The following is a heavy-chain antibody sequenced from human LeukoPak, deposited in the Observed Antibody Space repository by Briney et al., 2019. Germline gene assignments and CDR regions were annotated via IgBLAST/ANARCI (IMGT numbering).Heavy chain of an antibody. CDR2: INHSGST. D-gene: IGHD1-26*01. J-gene: IGHJ4*02. Sequence: PSETLSLTCAVYGGSFSSYYWSWIRQPPGKGLEWIGEINHSGSTNYNPSLKSRVTISVDTSKNQFSLKLSSVTAADTAVYYCARVIRSTNYDYWGQGTLVTVSS. CDR3: ARVIRSTNYDY. CDR1: GGSFSSYY. V-gene: IGHV4-34*01.